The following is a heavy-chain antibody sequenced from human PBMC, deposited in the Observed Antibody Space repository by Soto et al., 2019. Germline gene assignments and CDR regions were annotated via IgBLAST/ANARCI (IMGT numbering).Heavy chain of an antibody. CDR2: IYYSGST. V-gene: IGHV4-59*01. Sequence: SETLSLTCTVSGGSISSYYWSWIRQPPGKGLEWIGYIYYSGSTNYNPSLKSRVTISVDTSKNQFSLKLSSVTAADTAVYYCARDKIWSGYSHWFDPWGKGTLVTVSS. D-gene: IGHD3-3*01. J-gene: IGHJ5*02. CDR1: GGSISSYY. CDR3: ARDKIWSGYSHWFDP.